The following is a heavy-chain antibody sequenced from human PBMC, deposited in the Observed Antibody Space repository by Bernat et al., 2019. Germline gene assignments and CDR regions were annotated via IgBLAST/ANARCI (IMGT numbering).Heavy chain of an antibody. CDR3: ANRDYNFWSGYFH. D-gene: IGHD3-3*01. CDR2: ISGSGGIT. CDR1: GFTFSSYA. V-gene: IGHV3-23*01. J-gene: IGHJ4*02. Sequence: EVQLLESGGGLVQPGGSLRLSCAASGFTFSSYAMSWVRQAPGKGLEWVSTISGSGGITNYADSVKGRFTISRDKSKNTLYLQMNSLRAEDTALYYCANRDYNFWSGYFHWGQGTLVTVSS.